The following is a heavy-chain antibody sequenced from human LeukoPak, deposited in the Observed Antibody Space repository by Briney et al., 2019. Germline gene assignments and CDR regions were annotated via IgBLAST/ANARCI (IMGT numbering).Heavy chain of an antibody. V-gene: IGHV3-74*01. CDR2: ISSDGSST. J-gene: IGHJ4*02. Sequence: PGGSLRLYCVASGFTFSSSWLYWVRQAPGKGLVWASRISSDGSSTTYADSVKGRFTISRVNAKNTLYLQMNSLRADDTAVYYCARGTVTAPDFWGQGTLVTVSS. D-gene: IGHD4-17*01. CDR3: ARGTVTAPDF. CDR1: GFTFSSSW.